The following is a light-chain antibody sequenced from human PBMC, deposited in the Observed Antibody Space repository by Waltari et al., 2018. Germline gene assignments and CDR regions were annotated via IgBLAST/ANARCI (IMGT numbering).Light chain of an antibody. V-gene: IGLV1-51*01. Sequence: QSVLTQPPSVSAAPGQKVTISCSGSTSNIGDNYVSWFQQLPGTAPRLLIYDNNNRPSGIPDRFSGSKYGTSATLGITGLQTGDEADYYCGTWDNSLSAWVFGGGTKLTVL. J-gene: IGLJ3*02. CDR1: TSNIGDNY. CDR2: DNN. CDR3: GTWDNSLSAWV.